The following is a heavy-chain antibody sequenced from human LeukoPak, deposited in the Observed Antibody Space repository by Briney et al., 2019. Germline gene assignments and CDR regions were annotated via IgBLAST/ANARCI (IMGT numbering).Heavy chain of an antibody. CDR1: GGSISSYY. J-gene: IGHJ4*02. V-gene: IGHV4-59*01. Sequence: SETLSLTCTVSGGSISSYYWSWIRQPPGKGLEWIGYISYSGSTDYNPSLKSRVTISLDTSKNQFSLRLSSVTAADTAVYYCARDNVVSGRTFDYWGQGTLVTVSS. D-gene: IGHD1-26*01. CDR2: ISYSGST. CDR3: ARDNVVSGRTFDY.